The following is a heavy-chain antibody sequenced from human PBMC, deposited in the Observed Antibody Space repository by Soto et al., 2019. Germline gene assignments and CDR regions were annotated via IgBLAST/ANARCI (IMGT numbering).Heavy chain of an antibody. CDR2: ISSSSSYI. Sequence: PGGSLRLSCAASGFTFSSYSMNWVRQAPGKGLEWVSSISSSSSYIYYADSVKGRFTISRDNAKNSLYLQMNSLRAEDTAVYYCASTGDKWIQLWYLDYWGQGTLVTVSS. CDR3: ASTGDKWIQLWYLDY. J-gene: IGHJ4*02. D-gene: IGHD5-18*01. V-gene: IGHV3-21*01. CDR1: GFTFSSYS.